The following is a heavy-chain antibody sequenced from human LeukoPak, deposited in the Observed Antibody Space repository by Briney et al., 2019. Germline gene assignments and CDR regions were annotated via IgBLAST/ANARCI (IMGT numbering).Heavy chain of an antibody. D-gene: IGHD3-16*01. Sequence: SETLSLTCTVSGGSVSSGSYYWSWIRQPPGKGLAWIGYIYYSGSTNYNPSLKSRVTISVDTSKNQFPLKLSSVTAADTAVYYCASDPGGRYGYYYGMDVWGKGTTVTVSS. J-gene: IGHJ6*04. CDR1: GGSVSSGSYY. V-gene: IGHV4-61*01. CDR2: IYYSGST. CDR3: ASDPGGRYGYYYGMDV.